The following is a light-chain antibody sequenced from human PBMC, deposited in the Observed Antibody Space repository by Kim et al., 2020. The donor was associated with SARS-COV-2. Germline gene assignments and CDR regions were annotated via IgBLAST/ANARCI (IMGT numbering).Light chain of an antibody. J-gene: IGKJ1*01. Sequence: SASVGDRVTITCRASQSISSWLAWYQQKPGKAPKLLIYDASSLESGVPSRFSGSGSGTEFTLTISSLQPDDFATYHCQQYNSYRTFGQGTKVDIK. CDR3: QQYNSYRT. CDR2: DAS. V-gene: IGKV1-5*01. CDR1: QSISSW.